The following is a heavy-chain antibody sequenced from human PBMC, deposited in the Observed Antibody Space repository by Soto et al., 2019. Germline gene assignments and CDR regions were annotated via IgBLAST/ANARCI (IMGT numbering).Heavy chain of an antibody. Sequence: GGSLRLSCAASGFPFSSYDMSWVRQAPGKGLEWVSVIWHRDGNTYYADSVKGRFTISRDNSKNTLYLQMNSLRAEDTAVYFCVRVPPAHDYYGLDVWGQGTTVTVSS. CDR3: VRVPPAHDYYGLDV. V-gene: IGHV3-23*01. CDR2: IWHRDGNT. CDR1: GFPFSSYD. J-gene: IGHJ6*02.